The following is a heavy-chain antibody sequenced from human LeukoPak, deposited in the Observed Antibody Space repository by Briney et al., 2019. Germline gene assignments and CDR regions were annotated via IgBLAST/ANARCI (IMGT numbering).Heavy chain of an antibody. CDR3: AKDLEAVAGTIVNDY. CDR1: GFNFSKYA. Sequence: GGSLRLSCAVSGFNFSKYAMNWVRQDPGKGLEWVSGIGASGGTTYYADSVQGRFTISRDNSKNTLYLQLNRLSADDTGVYFCAKDLEAVAGTIVNDYWGQGTLVTVSS. CDR2: IGASGGTT. J-gene: IGHJ4*02. V-gene: IGHV3-23*01. D-gene: IGHD6-19*01.